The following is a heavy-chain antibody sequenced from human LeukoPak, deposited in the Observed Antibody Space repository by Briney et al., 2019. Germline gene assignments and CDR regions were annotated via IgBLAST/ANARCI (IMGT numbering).Heavy chain of an antibody. CDR2: ISGSGGST. Sequence: GGSLRLSCAASGFTFSSYAMSWVRQAPGKGLEWVSAISGSGGSTYYADSVKGRFTISRDNSKNTLYLQMNSLRAEDTAVYCCAKDRLVYYYDSSGSFDYWGQGTLVTVSS. J-gene: IGHJ4*02. CDR1: GFTFSSYA. CDR3: AKDRLVYYYDSSGSFDY. V-gene: IGHV3-23*01. D-gene: IGHD3-22*01.